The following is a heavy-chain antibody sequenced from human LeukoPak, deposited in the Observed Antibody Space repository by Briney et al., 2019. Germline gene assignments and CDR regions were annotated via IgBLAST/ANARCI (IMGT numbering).Heavy chain of an antibody. J-gene: IGHJ4*02. Sequence: GGSLRLSCAASGFTFSSYSMNWVRQAPGKGLEWVSSISSSSSYIHYADSVKGRFTISRDNAKNSLYLQMNSLRVEDTAVYYCARTIFGGYCSSTSCYAGGYLDYWGQGTPVTVAS. CDR3: ARTIFGGYCSSTSCYAGGYLDY. CDR1: GFTFSSYS. CDR2: ISSSSSYI. D-gene: IGHD2-2*03. V-gene: IGHV3-21*01.